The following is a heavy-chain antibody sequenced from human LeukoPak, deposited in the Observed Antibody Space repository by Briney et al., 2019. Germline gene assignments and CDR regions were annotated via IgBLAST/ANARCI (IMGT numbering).Heavy chain of an antibody. D-gene: IGHD3-22*01. Sequence: SETLSLTCTVSGSSISSGGYYWSWIRQHPGKGLEWIGYIYYSGSTYYNPSLKSRVTISVDTSKNQFSLKLSSVTAADTAVYYCARDRKRAGHSSGYYYQPAYYFDYWGQGTLVTVSS. V-gene: IGHV4-31*03. CDR1: GSSISSGGYY. J-gene: IGHJ4*02. CDR2: IYYSGST. CDR3: ARDRKRAGHSSGYYYQPAYYFDY.